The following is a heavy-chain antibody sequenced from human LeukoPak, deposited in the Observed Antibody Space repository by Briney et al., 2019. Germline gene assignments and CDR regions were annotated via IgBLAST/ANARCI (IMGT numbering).Heavy chain of an antibody. CDR3: ASSKGGYSYGSHDY. D-gene: IGHD5-18*01. V-gene: IGHV3-21*01. CDR1: GFTFSSYS. CDR2: ISSSTSYI. Sequence: PGGSLRPSCAASGFTFSSYSMNWVRQAPGKGLDWVSSISSSTSYIYYADSVKGRFTISRDNAKNLLYLQMNSLRAEDTAVYYCASSKGGYSYGSHDYWGQGTLVTVSS. J-gene: IGHJ4*02.